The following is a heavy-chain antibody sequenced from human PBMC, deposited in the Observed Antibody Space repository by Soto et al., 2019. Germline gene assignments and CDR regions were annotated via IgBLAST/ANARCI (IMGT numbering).Heavy chain of an antibody. CDR3: ARGGGQYYYHMDV. J-gene: IGHJ6*03. CDR1: GFTFSDYY. D-gene: IGHD3-16*01. Sequence: ESGGGLVKPGGSLRLSCAASGFTFSDYYMSWIRQAPGKGLEWISHISSGSTTISYADSMRGRLTISRDNAKNSLFLQMNSLRAEDTAVYYYARGGGQYYYHMDVWGTGTTVSVSS. V-gene: IGHV3-11*01. CDR2: ISSGSTTI.